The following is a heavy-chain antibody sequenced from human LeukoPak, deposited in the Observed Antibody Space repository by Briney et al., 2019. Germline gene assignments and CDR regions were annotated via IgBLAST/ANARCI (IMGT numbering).Heavy chain of an antibody. CDR2: IYTSGST. Sequence: SETLSLTCTVSGGSISSYYWSWIRQPAGKGLEWIGRIYTSGSTNYNPSLKSRVTMSADTSKSQFSLNLSSVTAADTAVYYCAKEKYYYDSSGYYYAPFDYWGQGTLVTVSS. D-gene: IGHD3-22*01. V-gene: IGHV4-4*07. CDR1: GGSISSYY. CDR3: AKEKYYYDSSGYYYAPFDY. J-gene: IGHJ4*02.